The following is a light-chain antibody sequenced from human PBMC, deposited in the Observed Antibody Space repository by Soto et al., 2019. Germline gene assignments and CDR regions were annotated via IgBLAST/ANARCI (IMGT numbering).Light chain of an antibody. V-gene: IGLV4-69*01. CDR3: QTWSPDTVI. Sequence: QLVLTQSPPASASLGASVKLTCTLSSAYSRYAIAWHRQQPDKGPQYLMKLDSDGSHTRGDGIPDRFSGSSSGTERYLTISSLQSDDEADYYCQTWSPDTVIFGGGTKLTVL. CDR1: SAYSRYA. CDR2: LDSDGSH. J-gene: IGLJ2*01.